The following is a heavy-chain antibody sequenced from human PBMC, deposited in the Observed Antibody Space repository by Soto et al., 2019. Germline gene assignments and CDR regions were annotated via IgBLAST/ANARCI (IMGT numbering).Heavy chain of an antibody. Sequence: QVQLVESGGGVVQPGRSLRLSCAASGFTFSDYGMHWVRQAPGKGLEWVAVIWYDGSNKNYADSVKGRFIISRDNSKNTLYLQMNSLRAEDTALYYCARDPGGSSSSPGDYWAQGTLVTVSS. CDR3: ARDPGGSSSSPGDY. D-gene: IGHD6-13*01. CDR2: IWYDGSNK. CDR1: GFTFSDYG. J-gene: IGHJ4*02. V-gene: IGHV3-33*01.